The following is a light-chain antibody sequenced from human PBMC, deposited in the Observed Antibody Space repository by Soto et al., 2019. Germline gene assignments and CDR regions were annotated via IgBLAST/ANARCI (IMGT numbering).Light chain of an antibody. V-gene: IGKV3D-15*03. Sequence: ETVMTQSPATLSVSPGEGATLSCRASQSVSSNLVWYQHRPGQAPRLLIYGASIRAAGIPARFSASGTGTDFTLTISDVQPEDFAVYYCHQRQSWPRTFGQGTKVDIK. CDR3: HQRQSWPRT. CDR2: GAS. CDR1: QSVSSN. J-gene: IGKJ1*01.